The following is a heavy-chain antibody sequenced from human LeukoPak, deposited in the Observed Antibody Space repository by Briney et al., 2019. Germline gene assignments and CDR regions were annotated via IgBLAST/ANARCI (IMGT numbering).Heavy chain of an antibody. CDR3: AKRRVVSTNLYFDD. Sequence: HPGGSLRLSCAASGFTFSSYAMSWVRQAPGKGLEWVSSISESDGSTYYTDSVKGRFTISRDNSKNTLYLQIDSLGGEDTAVYYCAKRRVVSTNLYFDDWGQGTLVTVSS. CDR1: GFTFSSYA. J-gene: IGHJ4*02. D-gene: IGHD5/OR15-5a*01. V-gene: IGHV3-23*01. CDR2: ISESDGST.